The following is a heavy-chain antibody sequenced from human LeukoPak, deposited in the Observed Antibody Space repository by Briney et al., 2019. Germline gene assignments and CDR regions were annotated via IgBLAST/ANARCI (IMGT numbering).Heavy chain of an antibody. V-gene: IGHV3-15*04. CDR1: RFTVSSNY. Sequence: GGSLRLSCAASRFTVSSNYMSWVRQAPGKGLEWVGQTVSEIDGGTTDYAAPVKGRFTISRDDSKSTLYLQMNSLKIEDTAVYYCTTDEDWNYARKDVWGQGATVIVSS. CDR3: TTDEDWNYARKDV. D-gene: IGHD1-7*01. J-gene: IGHJ6*02. CDR2: TVSEIDGGTT.